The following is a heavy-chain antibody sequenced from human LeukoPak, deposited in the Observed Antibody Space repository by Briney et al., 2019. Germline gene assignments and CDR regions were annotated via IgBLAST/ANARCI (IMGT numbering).Heavy chain of an antibody. D-gene: IGHD3-3*01. Sequence: GGSLRLSCAASGFTVSNNFMRWVRQAPGKGLEWVSLIYSGGETRYADSVKGRFTISRDNSKNTLYLQMDSLRAEDTAVYYCARGENTYYDFWSGYYPDYWGQGTLVTVSS. CDR1: GFTVSNNF. CDR2: IYSGGET. CDR3: ARGENTYYDFWSGYYPDY. V-gene: IGHV3-53*01. J-gene: IGHJ4*02.